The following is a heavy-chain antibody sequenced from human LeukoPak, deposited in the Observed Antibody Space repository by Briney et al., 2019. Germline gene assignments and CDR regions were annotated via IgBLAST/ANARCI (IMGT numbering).Heavy chain of an antibody. J-gene: IGHJ4*02. D-gene: IGHD5-18*01. CDR1: GYSISSGYY. CDR2: IEHSGST. V-gene: IGHV4-38-2*02. Sequence: SETLSLTCTVSGYSISSGYYWGWIRQPPGKGLEWIGSIEHSGSTFFNPSLKSRVTISVDTSKNQFSLKLSSVTAADSAVYYCARDTYIYGSSAYYFDYWGQGTLVTVSS. CDR3: ARDTYIYGSSAYYFDY.